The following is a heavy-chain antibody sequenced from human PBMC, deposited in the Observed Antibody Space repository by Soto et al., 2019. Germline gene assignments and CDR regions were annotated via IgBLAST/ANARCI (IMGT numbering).Heavy chain of an antibody. Sequence: EVKLMESGGGLVQPGGSLRVSCAASGLTFSRYEMNWVRQAPGKGLEWIAYIHGSATTMFYADSVKGRFTFSRDNAKNYLYQELTSLRAEDTAGYYCATRSGGGGAFDFWGQGTIVTVPS. J-gene: IGHJ3*01. CDR1: GLTFSRYE. D-gene: IGHD3-10*01. CDR2: IHGSATTM. V-gene: IGHV3-48*03. CDR3: ATRSGGGGAFDF.